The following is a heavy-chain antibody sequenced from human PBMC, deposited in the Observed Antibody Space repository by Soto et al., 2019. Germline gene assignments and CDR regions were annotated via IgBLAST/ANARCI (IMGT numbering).Heavy chain of an antibody. V-gene: IGHV3-23*01. Sequence: DVQLLESGGGLVQPGGSLRLSCAASGFSFSSYAMVWVRQAPAKGLEWVAVISARGGRSFFVDSVKGRFTLSRDNSKNVLSLEMNSLRAEDTAIYFCAKGSIEYSAAVDNWGQGTLVVVSS. CDR3: AKGSIEYSAAVDN. CDR1: GFSFSSYA. D-gene: IGHD5-12*01. CDR2: ISARGGRS. J-gene: IGHJ4*02.